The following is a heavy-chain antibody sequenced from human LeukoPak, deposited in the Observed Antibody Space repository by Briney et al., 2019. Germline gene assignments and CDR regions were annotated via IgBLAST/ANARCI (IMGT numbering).Heavy chain of an antibody. Sequence: GGSLRLSCAASGFTFSSYAMSWVRQAPGKGLEWVSAISGSGGSTYYADSVKGRFTISRDNSKNTLYLQMNSLRAEDTAVYYCAKPEGYYYDTRGDFDYWGQGTLVTVSS. D-gene: IGHD3-22*01. J-gene: IGHJ4*02. V-gene: IGHV3-23*01. CDR2: ISGSGGST. CDR3: AKPEGYYYDTRGDFDY. CDR1: GFTFSSYA.